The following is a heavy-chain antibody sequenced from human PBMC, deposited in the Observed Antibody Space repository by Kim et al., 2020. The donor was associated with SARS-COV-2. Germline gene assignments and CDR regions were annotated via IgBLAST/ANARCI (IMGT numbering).Heavy chain of an antibody. CDR1: GFTFSSYA. J-gene: IGHJ6*03. V-gene: IGHV3-30*04. CDR2: ISYDGSNK. Sequence: GGSLRLSCAASGFTFSSYAMHWVRQAPGKGLEWVAVISYDGSNKYYADSVKGRFTISRDNSKNTLYLQMNSLRAEDTAVYYCARDPEYYDFWSGYSATYCYYYCYVDVRGKGTTVTVSS. D-gene: IGHD3-3*01. CDR3: ARDPEYYDFWSGYSATYCYYYCYVDV.